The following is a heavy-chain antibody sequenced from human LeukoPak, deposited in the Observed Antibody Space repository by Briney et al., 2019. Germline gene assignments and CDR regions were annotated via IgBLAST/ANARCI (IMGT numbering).Heavy chain of an antibody. J-gene: IGHJ4*02. CDR3: ASVGGGSSSWVPFDY. CDR2: INPSGGST. Sequence: GASVKVSCKASGYTFTSYYMHWVRQAPGQGLEWMGIINPSGGSTSYAQKFQGRVTMTRDTSTSTVYMELSSLRSEDTAVYYCASVGGGSSSWVPFDYWGQGTLVTVSS. V-gene: IGHV1-46*03. CDR1: GYTFTSYY. D-gene: IGHD6-13*01.